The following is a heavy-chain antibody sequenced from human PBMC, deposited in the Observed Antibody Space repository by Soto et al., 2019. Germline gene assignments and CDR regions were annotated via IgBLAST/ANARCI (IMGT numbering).Heavy chain of an antibody. Sequence: GGSLRLSCVASGFTFENYAMSWVRQVPGKGLEWVSAISGSGGTTYYSDSVKGRFTISRDNSKNTVYLQMNDLRVEDAAEYFCAKDSWAIFGVPAGEYYAMDVWGQGTTVTVSS. CDR2: ISGSGGTT. CDR1: GFTFENYA. J-gene: IGHJ6*02. V-gene: IGHV3-23*01. CDR3: AKDSWAIFGVPAGEYYAMDV. D-gene: IGHD3-3*01.